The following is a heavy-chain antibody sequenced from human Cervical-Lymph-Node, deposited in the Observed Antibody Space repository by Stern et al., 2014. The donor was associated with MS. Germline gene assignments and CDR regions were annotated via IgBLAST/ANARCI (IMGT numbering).Heavy chain of an antibody. D-gene: IGHD1-26*01. V-gene: IGHV3-30*04. CDR1: GFTFSSYA. J-gene: IGHJ4*02. Sequence: VQLVESGGGVVQPGRSLRLSCAASGFTFSSYAMHWVRQAPGKGLEWVAVISYDGSNKYYADSVKGRFTISRDNSKNTLYLQMNSLRAEDTAVYYCARGIVGATTLFDYWGQGTLVTVSS. CDR3: ARGIVGATTLFDY. CDR2: ISYDGSNK.